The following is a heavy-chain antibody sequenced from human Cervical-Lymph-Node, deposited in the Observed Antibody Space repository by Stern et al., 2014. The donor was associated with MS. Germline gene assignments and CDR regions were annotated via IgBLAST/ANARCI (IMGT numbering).Heavy chain of an antibody. J-gene: IGHJ6*02. D-gene: IGHD3-16*01. CDR2: IRSRSSTI. V-gene: IGHV3-48*02. Sequence: EDQLVESGGGLVQPGGSLRLSCAASGFSFSTYTMNWVRQAPGKGLEWVSYIRSRSSTIYYADSVKGRFTISRDNAKNSLYLQMNSLRDEDTAVYYCAREITDYYYGMDVWGQGTTVTVSS. CDR1: GFSFSTYT. CDR3: AREITDYYYGMDV.